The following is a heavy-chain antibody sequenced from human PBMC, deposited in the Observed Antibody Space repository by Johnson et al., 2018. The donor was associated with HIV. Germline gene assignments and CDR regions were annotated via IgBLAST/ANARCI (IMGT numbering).Heavy chain of an antibody. D-gene: IGHD6-19*01. J-gene: IGHJ3*02. CDR2: ISYDGSNK. CDR1: GFTFSSYA. Sequence: QVQLVESGGGVVQPGRSLRLSCAASGFTFSSYAIHWVRQAPGKGLEWVAAISYDGSNKYYADSVQGRFTISRDNSKTTLYLQMNSLRAGDTAVYFCARGKDMAGTGAFDIWGQGTMVTVSS. V-gene: IGHV3-30*04. CDR3: ARGKDMAGTGAFDI.